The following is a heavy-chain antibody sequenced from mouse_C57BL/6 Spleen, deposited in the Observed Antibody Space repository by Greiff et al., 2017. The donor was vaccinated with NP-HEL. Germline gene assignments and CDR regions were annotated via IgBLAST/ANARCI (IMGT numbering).Heavy chain of an antibody. D-gene: IGHD1-1*01. Sequence: EVQGVESGGGLVKPGGSLKLSCAASGFPFSDYGMHWVRQAPEKGLEWVAYISSGSSTIYYADTVKGRFTISRDNAKNTLFLQMTSLRSEDTAMYYCARGSSYLYWYFDVWGTGTTVTVSS. CDR1: GFPFSDYG. CDR3: ARGSSYLYWYFDV. V-gene: IGHV5-17*01. J-gene: IGHJ1*03. CDR2: ISSGSSTI.